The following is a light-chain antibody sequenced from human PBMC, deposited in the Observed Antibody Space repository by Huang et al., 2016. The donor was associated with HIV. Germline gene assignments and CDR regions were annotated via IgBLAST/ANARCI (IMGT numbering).Light chain of an antibody. V-gene: IGKV2-30*02. CDR1: QSLVHSDGNTY. Sequence: DVVITQSPLSLPVTLGQPASISCRSSQSLVHSDGNTYLNWFQQRPGQSPMRLIYKVSAREAGVPDRFGGSGSGTDFTLKISSVVAEDVGVYYCMQGTHWPPTFGQGTKLEIK. CDR2: KVS. CDR3: MQGTHWPPT. J-gene: IGKJ2*01.